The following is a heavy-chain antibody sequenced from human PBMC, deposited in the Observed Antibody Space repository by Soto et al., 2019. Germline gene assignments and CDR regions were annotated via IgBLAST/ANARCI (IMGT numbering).Heavy chain of an antibody. CDR2: IIPIFGTA. CDR1: GGTFSSYA. D-gene: IGHD4-17*01. CDR3: TRDETPNYVDYA. J-gene: IGHJ4*02. Sequence: SVKVSCKASGGTFSSYAISWVRQAPGLGLEWMGGIIPIFGTANYAQKFQGRVTITADESTSTAYMELSSLRSEDTAVYYCTRDETPNYVDYAWGQGTLVTVS. V-gene: IGHV1-69*13.